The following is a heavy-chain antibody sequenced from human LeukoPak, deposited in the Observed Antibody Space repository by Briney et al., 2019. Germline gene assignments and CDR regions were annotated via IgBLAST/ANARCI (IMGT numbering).Heavy chain of an antibody. Sequence: PGGSLRLSCAASGFTVSSNYMSWVRQAPGKGLEWVSVIYSDGTTYYADSVKGRFTISRDNSKNTLYLQMNSLRAEDTAVYDCAKDSPYSDYLIGGVFNIWGQGTMVTVSS. V-gene: IGHV3-53*01. J-gene: IGHJ3*02. CDR2: IYSDGTT. CDR3: AKDSPYSDYLIGGVFNI. D-gene: IGHD4-11*01. CDR1: GFTVSSNY.